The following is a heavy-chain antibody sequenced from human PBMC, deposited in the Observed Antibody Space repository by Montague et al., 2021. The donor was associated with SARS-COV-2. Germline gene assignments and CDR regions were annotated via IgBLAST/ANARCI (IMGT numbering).Heavy chain of an antibody. J-gene: IGHJ6*02. Sequence: SLGLSCAASGFTFSSYWMSWVRQTPGKGLEWVANIKPDGGEKHYXDSVKGRFTISRDNAKNSLNLQMDSLRAEDTALYYCARDSRIVGATGGVDVWGQGTTVIVSS. V-gene: IGHV3-7*03. CDR1: GFTFSSYW. CDR3: ARDSRIVGATGGVDV. D-gene: IGHD1-26*01. CDR2: IKPDGGEK.